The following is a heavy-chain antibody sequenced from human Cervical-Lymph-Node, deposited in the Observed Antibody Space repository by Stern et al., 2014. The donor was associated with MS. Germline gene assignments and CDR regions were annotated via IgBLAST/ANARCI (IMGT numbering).Heavy chain of an antibody. J-gene: IGHJ4*02. D-gene: IGHD3-16*01. CDR2: ITVYNGNT. CDR1: GYTFSSFA. Sequence: QVQLVESGAEVKKPGASVNVSCKASGYTFSSFAITWVRQAPGQGLEWMGTITVYNGNTNYAQRVQDRVTMTTDTPTNTAYMEVRTVRSDDTAVYYCARGWGDPRHWGQGTLVTVSS. CDR3: ARGWGDPRH. V-gene: IGHV1-18*01.